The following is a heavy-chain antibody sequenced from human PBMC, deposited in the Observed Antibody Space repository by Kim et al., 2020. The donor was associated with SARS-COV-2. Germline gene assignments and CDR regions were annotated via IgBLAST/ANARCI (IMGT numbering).Heavy chain of an antibody. V-gene: IGHV3-23*01. CDR2: ISGDTGST. J-gene: IGHJ6*02. Sequence: GGSLRLSCAASGFTFSNYAMNWVRQAPGKGLEWVSTISGDTGSTYHADSVKGRFTISRDNSKNTLFLQMKSLRAEDTAVYYCAKAGFCTSVNCPNYYGMDVWGQGTTVTVSS. CDR1: GFTFSNYA. CDR3: AKAGFCTSVNCPNYYGMDV. D-gene: IGHD2-8*02.